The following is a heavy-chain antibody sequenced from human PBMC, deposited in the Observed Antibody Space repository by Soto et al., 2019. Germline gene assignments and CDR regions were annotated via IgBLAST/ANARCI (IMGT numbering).Heavy chain of an antibody. Sequence: SETLSLTCSVSGGSFSSDSFIWSWVRQFPGKGLEWIGYIYYSGSTNYNPSLKSRVTISVDTSKNQFSLKLSSVTAADTAVYYCARIDNVYGMDVWGQGTTVTVSS. CDR3: ARIDNVYGMDV. CDR1: GGSFSSDSFI. CDR2: IYYSGST. J-gene: IGHJ6*02. V-gene: IGHV4-61*01. D-gene: IGHD1-1*01.